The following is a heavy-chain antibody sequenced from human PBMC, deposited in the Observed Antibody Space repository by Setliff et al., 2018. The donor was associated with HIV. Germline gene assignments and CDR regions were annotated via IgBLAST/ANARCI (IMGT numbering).Heavy chain of an antibody. V-gene: IGHV1-18*01. CDR2: VHPFHDILGSNA. D-gene: IGHD3-9*01. CDR1: GYTFTSYG. CDR3: VRAFDQDFHN. Sequence: ASVKVSCKASGYTFTSYGISWVRQAPGRGLEWLGVVHPFHDILGSNADYAQKFQGRISITWDSSGNTLFLELGLLRSDDSATYYCVRAFDQDFHNWGQGTVVTVSS. J-gene: IGHJ1*01.